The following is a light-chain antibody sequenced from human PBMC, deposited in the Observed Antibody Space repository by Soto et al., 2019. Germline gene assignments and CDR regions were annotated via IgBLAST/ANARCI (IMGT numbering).Light chain of an antibody. CDR2: GAS. CDR1: QSVSSSF. CDR3: QQYGSSLWT. J-gene: IGKJ1*01. V-gene: IGKV3-20*01. Sequence: EIVLTQSPGTLSLSPGERVTLSCRASQSVSSSFLAWYQQKPGQGPRLLIHGASFRATGIPDRFSGGGSGTDFTLTINRLEPEDFAVYYCQQYGSSLWTFGQGTKVE.